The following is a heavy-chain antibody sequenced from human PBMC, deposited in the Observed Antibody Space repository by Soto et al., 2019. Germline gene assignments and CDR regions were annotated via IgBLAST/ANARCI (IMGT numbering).Heavy chain of an antibody. CDR2: ISAYNGNT. CDR1: GYNFNSYT. D-gene: IGHD2-15*01. J-gene: IGHJ5*02. Sequence: QVQLVQSGAEVKKPGASVKVSCKASGYNFNSYTISWVRQAPGQGLEWMGRISAYNGNTNYAQKLQGRVTMTTDTATSTAYMELRSLRSDDTAVYHCARVVGALGHWFDPGGQGTLVTVSS. V-gene: IGHV1-18*01. CDR3: ARVVGALGHWFDP.